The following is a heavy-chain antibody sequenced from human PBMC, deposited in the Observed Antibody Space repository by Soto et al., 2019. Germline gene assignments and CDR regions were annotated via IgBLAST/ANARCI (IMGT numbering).Heavy chain of an antibody. CDR1: GFTFDDYA. CDR2: ISWNSGSI. Sequence: GGSLRLSCAASGFTFDDYAMHWVRQAPGKGLEWVSGISWNSGSIGYADSVKGRFTISRDNAKNSLYLQMNSLRAEDTALYYCAKDGSIAARYDYYYGMDVWGQGTTVTVSS. D-gene: IGHD6-6*01. CDR3: AKDGSIAARYDYYYGMDV. V-gene: IGHV3-9*01. J-gene: IGHJ6*02.